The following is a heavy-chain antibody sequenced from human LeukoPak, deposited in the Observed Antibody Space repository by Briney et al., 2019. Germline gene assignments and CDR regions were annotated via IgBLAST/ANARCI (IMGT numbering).Heavy chain of an antibody. CDR2: TVGSRPDT. Sequence: PGGSLRLSCAASGFTFSTYAMSWVRQTPGKGLEWVSATVGSRPDTYHADSVKGRFTVSRDNSRNTLYLQMNSLRIEDTAVYYCTKAPLISCTGAFCYPFDYWGQGILVTVSS. CDR1: GFTFSTYA. CDR3: TKAPLISCTGAFCYPFDY. J-gene: IGHJ4*01. D-gene: IGHD2-8*02. V-gene: IGHV3-23*01.